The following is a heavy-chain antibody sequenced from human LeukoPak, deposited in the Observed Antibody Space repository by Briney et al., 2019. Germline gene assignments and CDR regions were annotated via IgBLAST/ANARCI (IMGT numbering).Heavy chain of an antibody. CDR1: GGSFSGYY. V-gene: IGHV4-34*01. D-gene: IGHD6-13*01. CDR2: INHSGST. Sequence: SETLSLTCAVYGGSFSGYYWSWIRQPPGKGLEWIGEINHSGSTNYNPSLKSRVTISVDTSKNQFSLKLSSVTAADTAVYYCARGQPQQLALDYWGQGTLATVSS. J-gene: IGHJ4*02. CDR3: ARGQPQQLALDY.